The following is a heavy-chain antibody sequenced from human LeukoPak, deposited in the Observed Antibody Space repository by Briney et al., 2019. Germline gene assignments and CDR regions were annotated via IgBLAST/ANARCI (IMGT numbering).Heavy chain of an antibody. V-gene: IGHV4-39*07. J-gene: IGHJ4*02. D-gene: IGHD2-2*01. CDR2: IYYSGNT. CDR1: GVSISSSNSY. Sequence: PSETLSLTCTVSGVSISSSNSYWGWIRQPPGKGLEWIGSIYYSGNTYYNASLKSQVSISIDTSKNQFSLKLSSVTAADTAMYYCARVKRKYQVLKPLHETPSHYFDYWGQGTLVTVSS. CDR3: ARVKRKYQVLKPLHETPSHYFDY.